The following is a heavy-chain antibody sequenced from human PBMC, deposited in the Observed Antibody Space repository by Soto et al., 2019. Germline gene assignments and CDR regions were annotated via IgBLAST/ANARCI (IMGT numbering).Heavy chain of an antibody. D-gene: IGHD5-18*01. CDR2: IIHVFATV. Sequence: QVQLVQSGSEVKKPGSSVKVSCKASVGSCSSNPVSWVRQAPVQGLEWMAGIIHVFATVHYAQKFQGRVTITADEATSTAYLELTSLRSEDTAVYFCARGGRGYSSAPRYEFDYWGQGTLVTVSS. CDR3: ARGGRGYSSAPRYEFDY. V-gene: IGHV1-69*01. CDR1: VGSCSSNP. J-gene: IGHJ4*02.